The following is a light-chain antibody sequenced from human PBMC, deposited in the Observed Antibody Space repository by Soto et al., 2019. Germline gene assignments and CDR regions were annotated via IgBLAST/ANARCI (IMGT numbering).Light chain of an antibody. CDR1: GNYVGGYTF. Sequence: ALTQPASVSGSPGQSISISCTGTGNYVGGYTFVSWYQQHPDKVPKLVIFDVNRRPSGVSDRFSGSKSVNAASLTISGLQAEDEADYYCCSYTATTTYVFGTGTKVTVL. CDR2: DVN. J-gene: IGLJ1*01. CDR3: CSYTATTTYV. V-gene: IGLV2-14*03.